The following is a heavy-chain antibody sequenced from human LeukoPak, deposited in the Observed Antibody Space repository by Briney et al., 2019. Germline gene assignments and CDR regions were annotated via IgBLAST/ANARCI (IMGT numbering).Heavy chain of an antibody. CDR3: AKGLRGNYDY. Sequence: PGGSLRLSCAASGFTFNSYAMAWVRQPPEKGQEWVSSITDNGINTYYADSVKGRFTISRDNSKNTLYLQMNSLRAEDTAVYYCAKGLRGNYDYWGQGTLVTVSS. CDR1: GFTFNSYA. CDR2: ITDNGINT. D-gene: IGHD1-26*01. V-gene: IGHV3-23*01. J-gene: IGHJ4*02.